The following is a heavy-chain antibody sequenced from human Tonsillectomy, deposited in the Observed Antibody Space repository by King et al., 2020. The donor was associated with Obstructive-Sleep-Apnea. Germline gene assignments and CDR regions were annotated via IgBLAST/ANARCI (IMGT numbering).Heavy chain of an antibody. CDR2: TAYDGTNE. Sequence: QLVQSRGGVVHPGRSLRLSCAASGFTFSNYVMHWVRQAPGKGLEWVAVTAYDGTNENYKDSVKGRFTISRDNSKNTQYLQMNSLRVEDTAVYYCARGARPLNWDFDLWGRGTLVTVSS. CDR3: ARGARPLNWDFDL. V-gene: IGHV3-30*04. CDR1: GFTFSNYV. J-gene: IGHJ2*01.